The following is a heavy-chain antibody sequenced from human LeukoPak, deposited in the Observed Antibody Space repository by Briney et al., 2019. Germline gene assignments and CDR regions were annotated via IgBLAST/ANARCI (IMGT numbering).Heavy chain of an antibody. CDR3: ARGAYDYVWGRPVDY. Sequence: GASVKVSCKASGYTFTCYYMHWVRQAPGQGLEWMGWINPNSGGTNYAQKFQGRVTMTRDTSISTAYMELSRLRSDDTAVYYCARGAYDYVWGRPVDYWGQGTLVTVSS. J-gene: IGHJ4*02. CDR2: INPNSGGT. V-gene: IGHV1-2*02. CDR1: GYTFTCYY. D-gene: IGHD3-16*01.